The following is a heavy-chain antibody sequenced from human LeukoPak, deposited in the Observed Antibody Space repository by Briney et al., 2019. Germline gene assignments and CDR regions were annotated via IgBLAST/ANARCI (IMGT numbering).Heavy chain of an antibody. CDR3: AKVRNYCSSTSCSDYYYAMDV. D-gene: IGHD2-2*01. J-gene: IGHJ6*02. CDR1: GFTFSSYG. CDR2: ISYDGSNK. Sequence: PGRSLRLSCAASGFTFSSYGMHWVRQAPGKGLEWVAVISYDGSNKYYADSVKGRFTISRDNSKNTLYLQMNSLRAEDTAVYYCAKVRNYCSSTSCSDYYYAMDVWGQGTTVTVSS. V-gene: IGHV3-30*18.